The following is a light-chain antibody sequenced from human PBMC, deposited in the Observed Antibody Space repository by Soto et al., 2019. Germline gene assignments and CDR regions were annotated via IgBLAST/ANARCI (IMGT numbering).Light chain of an antibody. V-gene: IGKV3-20*01. Sequence: EIVLTQSPGTLSLSPGERATLSCRASQSVGRNYLAWYQQKPGQAPRLLIHGASSRATGIPDSFSGSGSGTHFTLTISRLEPEDFAVYYCQQYATSPLTFGGGTKVDIK. CDR2: GAS. CDR1: QSVGRNY. CDR3: QQYATSPLT. J-gene: IGKJ4*01.